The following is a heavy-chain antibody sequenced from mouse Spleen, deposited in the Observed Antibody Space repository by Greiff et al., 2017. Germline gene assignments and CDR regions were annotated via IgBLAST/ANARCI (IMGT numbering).Heavy chain of an antibody. J-gene: IGHJ4*01. CDR1: GYAFTNYL. CDR3: ARDYRYDVGYAMDY. V-gene: IGHV1-54*01. D-gene: IGHD2-14*01. CDR2: INPGSGGT. Sequence: QVQLQQSGAELVRPGTSVKVSCKASGYAFTNYLIEWVKQRPGQGLEWIGVINPGSGGTNYNEKFKGKATLTADKSSSTAYMQLSSLTSEDSAVYFCARDYRYDVGYAMDYWGQGTSVTVSS.